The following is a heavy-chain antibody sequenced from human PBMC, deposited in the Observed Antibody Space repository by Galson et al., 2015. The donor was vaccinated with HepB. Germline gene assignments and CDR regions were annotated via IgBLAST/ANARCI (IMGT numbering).Heavy chain of an antibody. J-gene: IGHJ4*02. D-gene: IGHD1-26*01. CDR3: ARVVLGGICPTPDY. CDR1: GYTLSTHG. CDR2: ITSDSGTT. Sequence: SVKVSCKAIGYTLSTHGVSWVRQAPGQGLEWMGWITSDSGTTYYAQKFQGRVTMATDTSTNTAYMELRSLTSGDTAVYFCARVVLGGICPTPDYWGQGTLVAVSS. V-gene: IGHV1-18*01.